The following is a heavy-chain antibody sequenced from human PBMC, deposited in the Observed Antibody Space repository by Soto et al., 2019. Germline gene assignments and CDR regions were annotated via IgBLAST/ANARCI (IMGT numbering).Heavy chain of an antibody. CDR3: ANEGRGWYSRGSFDF. CDR2: FSARSDST. Sequence: EVQLLESGGGLVQPGGSLRLSCAASGFTFSNYAMNWVRQVPGMGLEWLSVFSARSDSTNYPDSVKGRFTISRDNSKNHRYLQRDSLHFDDTAVYDCANEGRGWYSRGSFDFWGQGTMVTVSS. CDR1: GFTFSNYA. J-gene: IGHJ3*01. V-gene: IGHV3-23*01. D-gene: IGHD6-19*01.